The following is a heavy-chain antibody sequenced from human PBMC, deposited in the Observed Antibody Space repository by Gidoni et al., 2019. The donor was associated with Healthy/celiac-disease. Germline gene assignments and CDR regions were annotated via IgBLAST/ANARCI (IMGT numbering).Heavy chain of an antibody. D-gene: IGHD1-26*01. CDR1: GFTFISCD. V-gene: IGHV3-13*01. CDR2: IGTTGDT. CDR3: ARSSSGRESMDV. J-gene: IGHJ6*03. Sequence: EVQLVESGGGLVQPGGPLSASSAAPGFTFISCDMHWVRQATVKGLGWVSAIGTTGDTYYPGSVKIRFTVSSENAKNSLYLQMNSLRAGDTALYYGARSSSGRESMDVWGKGTTVTVSS.